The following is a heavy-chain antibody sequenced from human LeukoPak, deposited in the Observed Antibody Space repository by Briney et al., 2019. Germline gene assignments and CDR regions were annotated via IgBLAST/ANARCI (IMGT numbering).Heavy chain of an antibody. CDR2: ISGSGGST. D-gene: IGHD2-8*01. CDR3: AKDRCSNGIGCYYYYMDV. J-gene: IGHJ6*03. CDR1: GFTFSSYA. Sequence: PGGSLRLSCAASGFTFSSYAMSWVRQAPGKGLEWVSAISGSGGSTYYADSVKGRFTISRDNSKNILYRQMNSLRAEDTAVYYCAKDRCSNGIGCYYYYMDVWGKGTTVTISS. V-gene: IGHV3-23*01.